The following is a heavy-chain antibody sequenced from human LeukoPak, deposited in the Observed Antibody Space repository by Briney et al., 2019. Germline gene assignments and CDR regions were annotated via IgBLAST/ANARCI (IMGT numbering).Heavy chain of an antibody. Sequence: GGSLRLSCAASGFTFSSYAMSWVRQAPGKGLEWVSAISGSGGSTYYADSVKGRFTISRDNSKNTLYLQMNSLRAEDTAVYYCARCGSGPRHYYYYYMDVWGKGTTVTVSS. CDR1: GFTFSSYA. V-gene: IGHV3-23*01. CDR3: ARCGSGPRHYYYYYMDV. CDR2: ISGSGGST. J-gene: IGHJ6*03. D-gene: IGHD6-19*01.